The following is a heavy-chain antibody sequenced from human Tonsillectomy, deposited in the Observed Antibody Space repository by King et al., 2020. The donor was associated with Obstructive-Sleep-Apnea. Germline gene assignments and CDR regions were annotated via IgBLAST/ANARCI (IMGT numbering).Heavy chain of an antibody. CDR1: GFTFSAHA. CDR3: ASPWDSSGYYPFDC. D-gene: IGHD3-22*01. J-gene: IGHJ4*02. CDR2: ISYDGSNK. V-gene: IGHV3-30*04. Sequence: QLVQSGGGVVQPGRSLRLSCAASGFTFSAHAMHWVRQAPGRGLEWVAVISYDGSNKYYADSVKGRFTISRDNSKNTVYLQMNSLRAEDTAVYYCASPWDSSGYYPFDCWGQGTLVTVSS.